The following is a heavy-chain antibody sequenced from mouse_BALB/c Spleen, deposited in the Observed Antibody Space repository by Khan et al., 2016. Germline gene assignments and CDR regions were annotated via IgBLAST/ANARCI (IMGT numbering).Heavy chain of an antibody. CDR3: ASGPFDYYGSSPFAY. CDR1: GFDFSRYR. CDR2: INPDSSTI. J-gene: IGHJ3*01. Sequence: EVKLLESGGGLVQPGGSLKLSCAASGFDFSRYRMSWVRQAPGKGLEWIGEINPDSSTINYTPSLKDKFIISRDNAKNTLYLQMSKVRSEDTALYYCASGPFDYYGSSPFAYWGQGTLVTVSA. D-gene: IGHD1-1*01. V-gene: IGHV4-1*02.